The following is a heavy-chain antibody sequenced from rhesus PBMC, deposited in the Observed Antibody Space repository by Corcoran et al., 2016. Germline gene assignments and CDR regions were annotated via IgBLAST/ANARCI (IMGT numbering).Heavy chain of an antibody. CDR2: ISNGGGST. CDR3: AKVAGWQWADY. D-gene: IGHD5-24*01. V-gene: IGHV3S5*01. J-gene: IGHJ4*01. Sequence: EVQLVESGGGSVQPGGSLRLSCAASGFTFSSYGMSWVRQAPGKGLELVSYISNGGGSTYNADTVKDRFTISRDNSKNALSLQMNSLRAEDTAVYYCAKVAGWQWADYWGQGVLVTVSS. CDR1: GFTFSSYG.